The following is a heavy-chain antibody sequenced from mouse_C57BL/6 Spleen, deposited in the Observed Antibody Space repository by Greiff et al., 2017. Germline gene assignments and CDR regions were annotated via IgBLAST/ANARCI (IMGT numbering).Heavy chain of an antibody. CDR2: INPNNGGT. D-gene: IGHD1-1*01. CDR3: ARTGGSSYVGY. J-gene: IGHJ2*01. CDR1: GYTFTDYY. Sequence: EVQLQESGPELVKPGASVTMSCKASGYTFTDYYMHWVKQSHGKSLEWIGYINPNNGGTSYNQKLKGKATLTVNKSSSKAYMELRSLTAEDSAVYYCARTGGSSYVGYWGQGATLTVSS. V-gene: IGHV1-22*01.